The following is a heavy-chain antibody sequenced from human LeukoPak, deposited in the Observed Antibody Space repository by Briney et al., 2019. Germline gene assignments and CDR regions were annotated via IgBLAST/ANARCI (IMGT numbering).Heavy chain of an antibody. Sequence: SETLSLTFAVYGGTFSGYYWSWIRQPPGKGLEWIGEINHSGSTNYNPYLKSRVTISVDTYKNQFSLKLSSVTAADTAVDYCARGGSPKYTSGYGYWGQGTLVTVSS. CDR2: INHSGST. D-gene: IGHD3-3*01. V-gene: IGHV4-34*01. J-gene: IGHJ4*02. CDR3: ARGGSPKYTSGYGY. CDR1: GGTFSGYY.